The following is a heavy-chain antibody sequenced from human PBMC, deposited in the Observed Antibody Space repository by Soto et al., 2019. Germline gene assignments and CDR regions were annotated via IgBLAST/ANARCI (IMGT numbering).Heavy chain of an antibody. J-gene: IGHJ5*02. CDR3: ARDRSTYGGGGTGEVKENWFDP. Sequence: SETLSLTCIVSGGSISRYYWSWIRQPPGKGLEWIGYAYYSGDTGYNPSLKSRVTMAVDTSKSQVSLKLSSVTAADTAVYYCARDRSTYGGGGTGEVKENWFDPWGQGALVTVSS. CDR2: AYYSGDT. CDR1: GGSISRYY. V-gene: IGHV4-59*01. D-gene: IGHD2-8*01.